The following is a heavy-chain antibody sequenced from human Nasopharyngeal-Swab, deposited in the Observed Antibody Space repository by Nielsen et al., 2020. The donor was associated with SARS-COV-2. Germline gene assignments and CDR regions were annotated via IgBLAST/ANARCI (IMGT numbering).Heavy chain of an antibody. CDR3: ARDSRWLQEKDY. D-gene: IGHD5-24*01. CDR1: GFTFSSFA. CDR2: ISGSGENT. V-gene: IGHV3-23*01. Sequence: GGSLRLSCAASGFTFSSFAMTWVRQAPGKGLQCVSSISGSGENTYYADSVKGRFTLSRDNSRNTVFLQMNSLRADDTAVYFCARDSRWLQEKDYWGQGALVTVSS. J-gene: IGHJ4*02.